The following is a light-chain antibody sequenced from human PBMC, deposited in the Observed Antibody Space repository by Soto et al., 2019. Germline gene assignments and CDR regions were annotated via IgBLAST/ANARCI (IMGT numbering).Light chain of an antibody. CDR3: QSYDNSLSGVV. CDR1: NSNIGAGYD. Sequence: QSVLTQPPSVSGAPGQRVTIFCTGSNSNIGAGYDVHWYQQIPGTAPKLIIYGNRNRPSGVPDRFSCSKSATSASLAIIGLQAEDEGDYYCQSYDNSLSGVVFGGGTKLTVL. CDR2: GNR. J-gene: IGLJ2*01. V-gene: IGLV1-40*01.